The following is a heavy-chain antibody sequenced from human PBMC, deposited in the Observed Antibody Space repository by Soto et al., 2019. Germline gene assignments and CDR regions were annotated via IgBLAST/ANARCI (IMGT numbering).Heavy chain of an antibody. Sequence: SETLSLTCAVYGGSFSGYYWSWIRQPPGKGLERIGEINHSGSTNYNPSLKGRFTISRDNSKNTLYLQMNSLRAEDTAVYYCARDRVLVAAAGLHYYYYGMDVWGQGTTVTVSS. J-gene: IGHJ6*02. CDR1: GGSFSGYY. D-gene: IGHD6-13*01. CDR2: INHSGST. CDR3: ARDRVLVAAAGLHYYYYGMDV. V-gene: IGHV4-34*01.